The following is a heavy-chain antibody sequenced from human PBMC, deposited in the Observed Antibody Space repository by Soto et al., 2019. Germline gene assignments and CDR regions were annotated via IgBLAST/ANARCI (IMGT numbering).Heavy chain of an antibody. Sequence: SETLSLTCTVSGGSVSSGSYYWSWIRQPPGKGLEWIGYIYYSGSTNYNPSLKSRVTISVDTSKNQFSLKLSSVTAAGTAVYYYARLGDYVSFQYWGQGTLVTAPQ. CDR3: ARLGDYVSFQY. CDR2: IYYSGST. V-gene: IGHV4-61*01. CDR1: GGSVSSGSYY. J-gene: IGHJ1*01. D-gene: IGHD4-17*01.